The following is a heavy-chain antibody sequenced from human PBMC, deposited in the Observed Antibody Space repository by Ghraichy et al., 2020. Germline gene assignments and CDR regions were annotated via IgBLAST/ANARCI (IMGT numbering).Heavy chain of an antibody. CDR1: GFTFSSYS. CDR3: AQGTSPDDYYYYGMDV. V-gene: IGHV3-48*02. J-gene: IGHJ6*02. Sequence: GGSLRLSCAASGFTFSSYSMNWVRQAPGKGLEWVSYISSSSSTIYYADSVKGRFTISRDNAKNSLYLQMNSLRDEDTAVYYCAQGTSPDDYYYYGMDVWGQGTTVTVSS. D-gene: IGHD1-1*01. CDR2: ISSSSSTI.